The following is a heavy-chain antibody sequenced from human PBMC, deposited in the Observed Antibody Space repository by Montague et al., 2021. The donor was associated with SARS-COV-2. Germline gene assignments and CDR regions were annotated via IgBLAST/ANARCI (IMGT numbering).Heavy chain of an antibody. CDR1: GGSISSSSYY. CDR2: IYYTGST. J-gene: IGHJ3*02. D-gene: IGHD3-9*01. Sequence: SETLSLTCTVSGGSISSSSYYWGWIRQPPGKGLEWIGSIYYTGSTYYNPSLKSRVTISVDTSKNQFSLKLSSVTAADTAVYSCARHGYFETFDAFDIWGQGNMVTGSS. CDR3: ARHGYFETFDAFDI. V-gene: IGHV4-39*01.